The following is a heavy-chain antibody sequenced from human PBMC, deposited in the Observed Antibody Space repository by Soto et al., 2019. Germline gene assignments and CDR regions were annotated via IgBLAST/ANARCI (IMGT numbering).Heavy chain of an antibody. V-gene: IGHV3-7*03. J-gene: IGHJ6*02. Sequence: EVQLVESGGGLVQPGGSLRLSCAASGFTFSSYWMSWVRQAPGKGLEWVANIKQDGSEKYYVDSVKGRFTISRDNAKNSLYLQMNSLRAEDTAVYYCARDGPRWDFWSGYYRPGLRDVWGQGTTVTVSS. D-gene: IGHD3-3*01. CDR2: IKQDGSEK. CDR1: GFTFSSYW. CDR3: ARDGPRWDFWSGYYRPGLRDV.